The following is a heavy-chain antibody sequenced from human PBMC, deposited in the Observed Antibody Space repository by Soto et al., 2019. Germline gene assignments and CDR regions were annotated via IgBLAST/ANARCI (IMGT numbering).Heavy chain of an antibody. D-gene: IGHD1-1*01. CDR2: IHPNIGAT. CDR3: ARAGLTTLELALTY. J-gene: IGHJ1*01. V-gene: IGHV1-2*02. Sequence: QVQLVQSGAEVNKPGASLKVSCKASGYSFTGYYMHWVRQAPGQGLEWMGWIHPNIGATRFAQKFQGRVTRTWHAYITTANLELSSLGTAVTAMYHCARAGLTTLELALTYSGQGPLLNVSA. CDR1: GYSFTGYY.